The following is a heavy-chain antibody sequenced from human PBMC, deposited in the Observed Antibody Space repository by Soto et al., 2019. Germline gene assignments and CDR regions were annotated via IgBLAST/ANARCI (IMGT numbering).Heavy chain of an antibody. CDR3: ARDMGWCGDAPTIDY. J-gene: IGHJ4*02. Sequence: ASVTVSCKASGYTFTSYGISWVRQAPGQGLEWMGWISAYNGNTNYAQKLQGRVTMTTDTSTSTAYMELRSLISDDTAVYYCARDMGWCGDAPTIDYWGQGTLVTVSS. D-gene: IGHD3-10*01. V-gene: IGHV1-18*01. CDR2: ISAYNGNT. CDR1: GYTFTSYG.